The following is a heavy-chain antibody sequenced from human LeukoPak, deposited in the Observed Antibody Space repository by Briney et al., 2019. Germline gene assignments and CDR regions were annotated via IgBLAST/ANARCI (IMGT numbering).Heavy chain of an antibody. Sequence: GGSLRLSCAASGFTFSSYAMSWVRQAPGKGLEWVSAISGSGGSTYYADSVKGRFTISRDNSKNTLYLRMNSLRAEDTAVYYCAKGGVSVVRGVRFDYWGQGTLVTVSS. V-gene: IGHV3-23*01. CDR1: GFTFSSYA. CDR3: AKGGVSVVRGVRFDY. D-gene: IGHD3-10*01. CDR2: ISGSGGST. J-gene: IGHJ4*02.